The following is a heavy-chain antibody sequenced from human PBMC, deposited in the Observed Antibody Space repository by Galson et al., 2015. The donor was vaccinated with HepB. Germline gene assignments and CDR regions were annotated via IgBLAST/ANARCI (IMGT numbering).Heavy chain of an antibody. Sequence: SLRLPCAVSGFPFSNFWMTWVRQAPGKGLEWVANIKQDGNEKYYVDSVKGRFTISRDNAKNSLYLQMNSLRVEDTAVYYCARRADFWSGYFGYYYHYMDVWGKGTTVTVSS. CDR3: ARRADFWSGYFGYYYHYMDV. J-gene: IGHJ6*03. D-gene: IGHD3-3*01. CDR1: GFPFSNFW. CDR2: IKQDGNEK. V-gene: IGHV3-7*01.